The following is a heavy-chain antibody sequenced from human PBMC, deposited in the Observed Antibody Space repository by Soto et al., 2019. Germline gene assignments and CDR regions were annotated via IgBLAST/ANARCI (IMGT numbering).Heavy chain of an antibody. CDR2: ISYSGNS. CDR3: ARSMVRGAIGAFDA. CDR1: GGSISSVTSY. Sequence: QVQLQESGPGLVKPSQTLSLTCTVSGGSISSVTSYWTWIRQSPGTGLELIGYISYSGNSFDNPSLKSRVTISIDTSKNQFSLRLSSVTAAATSVYYCARSMVRGAIGAFDAWGQGTVVTVSS. V-gene: IGHV4-30-4*01. J-gene: IGHJ3*01. D-gene: IGHD3-10*01.